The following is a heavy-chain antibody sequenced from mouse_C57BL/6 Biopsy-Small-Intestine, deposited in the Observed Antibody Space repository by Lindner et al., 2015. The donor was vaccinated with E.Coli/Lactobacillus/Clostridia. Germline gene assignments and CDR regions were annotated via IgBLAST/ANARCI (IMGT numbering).Heavy chain of an antibody. D-gene: IGHD3-2*02. Sequence: VQLQESGAELVKPGASVKLSCTASGFNIKDYYMHWMKQRTEQGLEWIGRIDPENGETKNAPKFQGKATITADTSSNTANLQLSRLTSEDTAVYYCARSGWDRGYFNIWGTGTTVTVSS. CDR3: ARSGWDRGYFNI. J-gene: IGHJ1*03. CDR1: GFNIKDYY. CDR2: IDPENGET. V-gene: IGHV14-2*01.